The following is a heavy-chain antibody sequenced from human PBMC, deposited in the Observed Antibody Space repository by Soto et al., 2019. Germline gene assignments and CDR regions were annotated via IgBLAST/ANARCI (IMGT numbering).Heavy chain of an antibody. CDR3: ARGEDDSKVGRT. V-gene: IGHV4-34*02. CDR2: IHPSGRN. D-gene: IGHD1-26*01. J-gene: IGHJ5*02. Sequence: QAHLQQWGAGVLKPSETLSLTCGVYGESCSGYYCSWTRQPPGQGLEWIGEIHPSGRNYYNHSIRTRVTLSLDTSKNQFSLKLNSVTAADTAVYYCARGEDDSKVGRTWGQGTLVTVSS. CDR1: GESCSGYY.